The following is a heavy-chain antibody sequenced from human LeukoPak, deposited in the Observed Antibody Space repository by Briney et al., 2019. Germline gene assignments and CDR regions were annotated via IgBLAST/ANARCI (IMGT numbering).Heavy chain of an antibody. CDR3: ARSHSGWQGHNNWFDP. V-gene: IGHV4-38-2*01. D-gene: IGHD6-19*01. CDR1: GYSLSSDKY. J-gene: IGHJ5*02. CDR2: IYHTGST. Sequence: SETLSLTCEVSGYSLSSDKYWGWIRLSPGKGLEWIGTIYHTGSTFYNPSLKSRVSISADTSKNQFSLRFTSVTAADTAVYYCARSHSGWQGHNNWFDPWGQGTLVTVSS.